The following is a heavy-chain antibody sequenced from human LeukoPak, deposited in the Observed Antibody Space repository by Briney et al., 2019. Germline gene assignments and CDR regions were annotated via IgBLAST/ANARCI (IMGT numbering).Heavy chain of an antibody. CDR2: SDSYT. CDR3: ARHHCSGGSCYSAVGFDP. Sequence: SDSYTNYSPSFQGHVTISADKSISTAYLQWSSLKASDTAMYYCARHHCSGGSCYSAVGFDPWGQGTLVTVSS. D-gene: IGHD2-15*01. J-gene: IGHJ5*02. V-gene: IGHV5-10-1*01.